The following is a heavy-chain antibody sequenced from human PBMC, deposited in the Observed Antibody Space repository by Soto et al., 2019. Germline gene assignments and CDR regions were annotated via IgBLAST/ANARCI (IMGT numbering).Heavy chain of an antibody. Sequence: KTGGSLRLSCAASGFTFSDYYMSWIRQAPGKGLEWVSYISSSGSTIYYADSVKGRFTISRDNAKNSLYLQMNSLRAEDTPVYYFATGGYRAMVTVVLDYYYGMDVWGQGTTVTVSS. D-gene: IGHD5-18*01. CDR3: ATGGYRAMVTVVLDYYYGMDV. CDR1: GFTFSDYY. V-gene: IGHV3-11*01. CDR2: ISSSGSTI. J-gene: IGHJ6*02.